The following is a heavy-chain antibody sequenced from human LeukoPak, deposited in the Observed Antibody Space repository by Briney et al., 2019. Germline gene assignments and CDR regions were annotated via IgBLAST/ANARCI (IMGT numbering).Heavy chain of an antibody. D-gene: IGHD6-13*01. CDR3: AKDISYRSSWYNWFDP. CDR1: GFTFDDYA. V-gene: IGHV3-9*01. J-gene: IGHJ5*02. Sequence: PGGSLRLSCAASGFTFDDYAMHWVRQAPGKGLEWVSGISWNSGSIGYADSVKGRFTISRDNAKNSLYLQMNSLRAEDTALYYCAKDISYRSSWYNWFDPWGQGTLVTVSS. CDR2: ISWNSGSI.